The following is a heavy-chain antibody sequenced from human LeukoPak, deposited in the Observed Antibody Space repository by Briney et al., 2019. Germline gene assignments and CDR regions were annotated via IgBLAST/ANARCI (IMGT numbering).Heavy chain of an antibody. CDR3: ARDQGIAAAGKPNYYYYYGMDV. Sequence: ASVKVSCKASGYSFTAFYIHWVRQAPGQGLEWMGWINPNSGGTNYAQKFLGRVTMTRDTSISTAYMELSRLRSDDTAVYYCARDQGIAAAGKPNYYYYYGMDVWGQGTTVTVSS. V-gene: IGHV1-2*02. J-gene: IGHJ6*02. CDR1: GYSFTAFY. CDR2: INPNSGGT. D-gene: IGHD6-13*01.